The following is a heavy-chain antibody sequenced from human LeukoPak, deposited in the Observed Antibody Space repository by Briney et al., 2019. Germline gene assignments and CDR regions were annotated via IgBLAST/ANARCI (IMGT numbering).Heavy chain of an antibody. Sequence: QSGGSLRLSCAASGFPFSSYAMSWVRQAPGKGLEWVSATSSSGGSTNYADSVKGRFTISRDNSKNTLYLLMNSLIPEDTAVYYCAREVVSTPSYFDSWGQGTLVTVSS. J-gene: IGHJ4*02. CDR3: AREVVSTPSYFDS. D-gene: IGHD2-15*01. CDR1: GFPFSSYA. CDR2: TSSSGGST. V-gene: IGHV3-23*01.